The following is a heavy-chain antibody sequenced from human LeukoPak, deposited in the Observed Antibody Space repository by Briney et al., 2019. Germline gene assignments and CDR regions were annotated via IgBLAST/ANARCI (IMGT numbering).Heavy chain of an antibody. V-gene: IGHV1-2*02. CDR3: ARDLEL. CDR1: GYTFTDYY. J-gene: IGHJ5*02. Sequence: ASVKVSCTASGYTFTDYYIHWVRQAPGQGLEWMGWINPNSGGTNYAQNFQGRVNMTRDTSISTAYMELSRLRSDDTAVYYCARDLELWGQGTLVAVSS. CDR2: INPNSGGT.